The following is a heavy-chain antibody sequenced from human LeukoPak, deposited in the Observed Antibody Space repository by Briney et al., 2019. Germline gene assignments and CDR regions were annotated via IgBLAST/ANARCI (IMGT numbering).Heavy chain of an antibody. CDR2: ISAYNGNT. D-gene: IGHD2-2*01. Sequence: ASVKVSRKASGYTFTSYGISWVRQAPGQGLEWMGWISAYNGNTNYAQKLQGRVTMTTDTSTSTTYMELRSLRSDDTAVYYCARDDYCSSTSCLDYYGMDVWGQGTTVTVSS. CDR3: ARDDYCSSTSCLDYYGMDV. CDR1: GYTFTSYG. V-gene: IGHV1-18*01. J-gene: IGHJ6*02.